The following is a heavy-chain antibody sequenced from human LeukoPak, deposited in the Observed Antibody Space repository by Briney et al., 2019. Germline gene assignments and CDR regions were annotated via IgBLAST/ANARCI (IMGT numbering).Heavy chain of an antibody. V-gene: IGHV4-39*07. J-gene: IGHJ4*02. CDR3: AREYYYGSGSYYNRVDY. Sequence: SETLSLTCTVSGGSISSSSYYWGWIRQPPGKGLEWIGSIYYSGSTYYNPSLKSRVTISVDTSKNQFSLKLSSVTAADTAVYYCAREYYYGSGSYYNRVDYWGQGTLVTVSS. CDR2: IYYSGST. CDR1: GGSISSSSYY. D-gene: IGHD3-10*01.